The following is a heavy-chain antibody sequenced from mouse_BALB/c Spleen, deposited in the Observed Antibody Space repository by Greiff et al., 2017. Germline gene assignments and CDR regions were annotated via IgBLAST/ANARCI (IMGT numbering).Heavy chain of an antibody. CDR2: INPSSGYT. CDR3: ARYDYGTTFYAMDY. V-gene: IGHV1-4*01. CDR1: GYTFTSYT. D-gene: IGHD2-4*01. Sequence: VQLKQSGAELARPGASVKMSCKASGYTFTSYTMHWVKQRPGQGLEWIGYINPSSGYTNYNQKFKDKATLTADKSSSTAYMQLSSLTSEDSAVYYCARYDYGTTFYAMDYWGQGTSVTVSS. J-gene: IGHJ4*01.